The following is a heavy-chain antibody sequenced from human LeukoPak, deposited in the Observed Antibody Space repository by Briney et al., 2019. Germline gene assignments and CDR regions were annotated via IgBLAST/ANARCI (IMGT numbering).Heavy chain of an antibody. V-gene: IGHV4-30-4*02. CDR2: IYYSGST. Sequence: SETLSLTCTVSGGSISSGDYYWSWIRQPPGKGLEWIGYIYYSGSTYYNPSLKSRVTISVDTSKNQFSLKLSSVTAADTAVYYCARGGLSGFPTSFDTWGQGTLVTVSS. D-gene: IGHD5-12*01. CDR1: GGSISSGDYY. CDR3: ARGGLSGFPTSFDT. J-gene: IGHJ4*02.